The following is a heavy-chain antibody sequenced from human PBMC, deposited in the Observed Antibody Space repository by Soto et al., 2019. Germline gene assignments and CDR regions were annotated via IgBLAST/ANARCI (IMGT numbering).Heavy chain of an antibody. Sequence: GGSLRLSCAASGFTFSSYWMSWVRQAPGKGLEWVANIKQDGSEKYYVDSVKGRFTISRDNAQNSLFLQMNSLRAEDTSVYYCARYRRQRSVRGYYYYYGLGVWGQGTTVTVSS. CDR2: IKQDGSEK. CDR1: GFTFSSYW. J-gene: IGHJ6*02. D-gene: IGHD3-16*02. CDR3: ARYRRQRSVRGYYYYYGLGV. V-gene: IGHV3-7*05.